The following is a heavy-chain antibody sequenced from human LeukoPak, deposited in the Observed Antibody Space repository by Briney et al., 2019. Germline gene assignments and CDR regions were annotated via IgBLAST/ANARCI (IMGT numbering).Heavy chain of an antibody. Sequence: GGSLRLSCAASGFTSSTHWMIWVRQAPGKGLEWVANVKQDGSEKYYVDSVKGRFTISRVNAKNSLYLQMNSLRAGDTAVYYCATGRAAHLFDFWGQGTLVTVSS. CDR1: GFTSSTHW. CDR3: ATGRAAHLFDF. CDR2: VKQDGSEK. J-gene: IGHJ4*02. D-gene: IGHD6-6*01. V-gene: IGHV3-7*01.